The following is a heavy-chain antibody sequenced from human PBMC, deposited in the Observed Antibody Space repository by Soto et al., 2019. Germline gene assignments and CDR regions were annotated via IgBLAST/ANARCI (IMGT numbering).Heavy chain of an antibody. V-gene: IGHV4-34*01. CDR1: GGSFSGYY. D-gene: IGHD3-3*02. CDR2: INHSGST. CDR3: ARTIASTTTDAFDI. J-gene: IGHJ3*02. Sequence: QVQLQKWGAGLLKPSETLSLTCAVYGGSFSGYYWSWIRQPPGKGLEWIGEINHSGSTNYNPSLKMRVAISVDTSKKQFSLRLSSVTAADTAVFYCARTIASTTTDAFDIWGQGTMVTVSS.